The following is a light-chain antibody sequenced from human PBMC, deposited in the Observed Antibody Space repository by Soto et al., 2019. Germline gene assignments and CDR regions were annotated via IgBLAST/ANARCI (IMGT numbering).Light chain of an antibody. CDR1: TSDVGRYNY. V-gene: IGLV2-14*01. CDR2: DVS. CDR3: NSYTSSSTYV. J-gene: IGLJ1*01. Sequence: LTQPASVSGSPGQSITISCTGTTSDVGRYNYVSWYQQHPGKAPKLIIYDVSNRPSGVSNRFSGSKSGNTASLTIPGLQAEDEADYYCNSYTSSSTYVFGTGTKVTV.